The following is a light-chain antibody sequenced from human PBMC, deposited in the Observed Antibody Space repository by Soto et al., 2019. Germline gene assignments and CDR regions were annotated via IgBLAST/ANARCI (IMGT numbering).Light chain of an antibody. V-gene: IGLV2-14*01. CDR2: EVS. CDR3: SSYTSSSTPRYV. Sequence: QSLLTQPASVSGSPGQSITISCTGTSSDVGGYNYVSWYQQHPGKAPKLMIYEVSNRPSGVSNRFSGSKSGNTASLTISGLQAEDEADYYCSSYTSSSTPRYVFGTGTKVTVL. CDR1: SSDVGGYNY. J-gene: IGLJ1*01.